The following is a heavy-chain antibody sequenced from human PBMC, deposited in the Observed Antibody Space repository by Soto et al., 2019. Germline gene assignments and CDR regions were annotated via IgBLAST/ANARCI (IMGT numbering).Heavy chain of an antibody. CDR3: ARDPSLFTMVRGFELYGMDV. CDR1: GGSISSGDYY. J-gene: IGHJ6*02. D-gene: IGHD3-10*01. V-gene: IGHV4-30-4*01. Sequence: QVQLQESGPGLVKPSQTLSLTCTVSGGSISSGDYYWSWIRQPPGKGLEWIGYIYYSGSTYYNPSLKSRVTISVDTSKNQFALKLSSVTAADTAVYYCARDPSLFTMVRGFELYGMDVWGQGTTVTVSS. CDR2: IYYSGST.